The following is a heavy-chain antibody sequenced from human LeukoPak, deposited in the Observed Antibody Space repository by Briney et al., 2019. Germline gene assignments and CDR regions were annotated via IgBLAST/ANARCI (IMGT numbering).Heavy chain of an antibody. D-gene: IGHD5/OR15-5a*01. V-gene: IGHV3-48*02. CDR1: GFTFSDYG. J-gene: IGHJ4*02. CDR3: AGGVYGYNAFDY. CDR2: ISTGRSVM. Sequence: PGGSLRLSCAASGFTFSDYGMSWVRQAPGKGLEWISHISTGRSVMNYADSVKGRFTISRDNGKNSVYLQMNSLRDEDTAVYYRAGGVYGYNAFDYWGQGTLVSVSS.